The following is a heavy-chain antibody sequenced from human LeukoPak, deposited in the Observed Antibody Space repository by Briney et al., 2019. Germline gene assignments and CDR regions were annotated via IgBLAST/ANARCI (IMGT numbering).Heavy chain of an antibody. CDR1: GGSISSGGCY. Sequence: PSETLSLTCTVSGGSISSGGCYWSWIRQPPGKGLEWIGYIYHSGSTYYNPSLKSRVTISVDRSKNQFSLKLSSVTAADTAVYYCARVRLRRNTYDFWSGYYDYWGQGTLVTVSS. D-gene: IGHD3-3*01. J-gene: IGHJ4*02. CDR2: IYHSGST. V-gene: IGHV4-30-2*01. CDR3: ARVRLRRNTYDFWSGYYDY.